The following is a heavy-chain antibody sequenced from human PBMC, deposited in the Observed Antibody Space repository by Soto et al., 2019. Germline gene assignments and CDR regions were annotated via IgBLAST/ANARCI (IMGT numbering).Heavy chain of an antibody. V-gene: IGHV3-23*01. CDR3: ARSGFGYCSGGSCLYYYYYMDV. CDR1: GFTFSSYA. J-gene: IGHJ6*03. CDR2: ISGSGGST. Sequence: GGSLRLSCAASGFTFSSYAMSWVRQAPGKGLEWVSAISGSGGSTYYADSVKGRFTISRDNSKNTLCLQMNSLRAEDTAVYYCARSGFGYCSGGSCLYYYYYMDVWGKGTTVTVSS. D-gene: IGHD2-15*01.